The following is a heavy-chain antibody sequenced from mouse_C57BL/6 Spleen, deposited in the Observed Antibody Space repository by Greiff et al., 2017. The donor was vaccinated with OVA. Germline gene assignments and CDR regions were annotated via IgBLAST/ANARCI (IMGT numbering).Heavy chain of an antibody. Sequence: VQLQQSGPELVKPGASVKISCKASGYAFSSSWMNWVKQRPGKGLEWIGRIYPGDGDTNYNGKFKGKATLTADKSSSTAYMQLSRLTSEDSAVYFCANNYYGSSYGRYFEVWGTGTTVTVSS. CDR3: ANNYYGSSYGRYFEV. CDR1: GYAFSSSW. J-gene: IGHJ1*03. CDR2: IYPGDGDT. D-gene: IGHD1-1*01. V-gene: IGHV1-82*01.